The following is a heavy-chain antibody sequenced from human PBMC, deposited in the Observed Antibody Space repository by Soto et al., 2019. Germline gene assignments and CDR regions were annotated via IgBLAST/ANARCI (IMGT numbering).Heavy chain of an antibody. CDR3: AKGPAMIVVVITGWYFDL. V-gene: IGHV3-11*05. D-gene: IGHD3-22*01. CDR2: ISSSSSYT. J-gene: IGHJ2*01. CDR1: GFTFSDYY. Sequence: GGSLRLSCAASGFTFSDYYMSWIRQAPGKGLEWVSYISSSSSYTNYADSVKGRFTISRDNVKNSLYLQMNSLRAEDTAVYYCAKGPAMIVVVITGWYFDLW.